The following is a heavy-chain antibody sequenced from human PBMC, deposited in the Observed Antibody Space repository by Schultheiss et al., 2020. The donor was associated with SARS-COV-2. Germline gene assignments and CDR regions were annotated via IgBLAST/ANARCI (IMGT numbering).Heavy chain of an antibody. CDR3: TTWLRSDAFDI. J-gene: IGHJ3*02. Sequence: AGSLRLSCAASGFSFNSYEMNWVRQAPGKGLEWVGRIKSKTDGGTTDYAAPVKGRFTISRDDSKNTLYLQMNSLKTEDTAVYYCTTWLRSDAFDIWGQGTMVTVSS. CDR1: GFSFNSYE. D-gene: IGHD5-12*01. CDR2: IKSKTDGGTT. V-gene: IGHV3-15*01.